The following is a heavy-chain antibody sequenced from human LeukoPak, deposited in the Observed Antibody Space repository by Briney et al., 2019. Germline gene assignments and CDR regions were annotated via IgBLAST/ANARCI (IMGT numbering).Heavy chain of an antibody. J-gene: IGHJ4*02. CDR1: GFTFSSYG. CDR3: AKGGRITMLRGVQRDHYFDY. D-gene: IGHD3-10*01. Sequence: PGGSLRLSSGVSGFTFSSYGMHWVRQAPGKGLEWVAYIRYDGSNRHYADSVKGRFTISRDNSKNTLYLQMNSLRVEDTAVYYCAKGGRITMLRGVQRDHYFDYWGQGTLVTVSS. V-gene: IGHV3-30*02. CDR2: IRYDGSNR.